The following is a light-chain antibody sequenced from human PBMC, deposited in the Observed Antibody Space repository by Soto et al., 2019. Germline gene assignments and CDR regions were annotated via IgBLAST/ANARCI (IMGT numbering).Light chain of an antibody. CDR2: GNS. CDR1: SSNIGTGYD. V-gene: IGLV1-40*01. J-gene: IGLJ2*01. CDR3: QSYDSNLSVV. Sequence: QSVLTQPPSVSGAPGQRVTISCTESSSNIGTGYDVHWYQQLPGTAPKLLIYGNSNRPSGVPDRFSGSKSGTSASLAITGLQAEDEADYYCQSYDSNLSVVFGGGTKLTVL.